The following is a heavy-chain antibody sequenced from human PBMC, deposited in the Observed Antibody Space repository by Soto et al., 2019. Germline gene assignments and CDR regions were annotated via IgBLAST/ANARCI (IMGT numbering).Heavy chain of an antibody. CDR2: IYSGGAT. D-gene: IGHD3-22*01. Sequence: GGSLRLSCAASGFSVSSSHMIWVRQAPGKGLEWVSVIYSGGATYYAVSVKGRFTISRDRSKNTVYLQMDGLRTEDTAVYYCAIDINSRFYYGPDDWGQGSLVTVSS. V-gene: IGHV3-53*01. CDR1: GFSVSSSH. CDR3: AIDINSRFYYGPDD. J-gene: IGHJ4*02.